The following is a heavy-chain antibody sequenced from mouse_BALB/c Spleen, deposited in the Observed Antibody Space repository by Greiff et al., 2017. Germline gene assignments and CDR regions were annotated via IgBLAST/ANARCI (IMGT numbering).Heavy chain of an antibody. CDR2: ISSGGSYT. CDR1: GFTFSSYG. D-gene: IGHD1-1*01. J-gene: IGHJ3*01. CDR3: ARHGDGSSYVDWFAY. Sequence: DVHLVESGGDLVKPGGSLKLSCAASGFTFSSYGMSWVRQTPDKRLEWVATISSGGSYTYYPDSVKGRFTISRDNAKNTLYLQMSSLKSEDTAMYYCARHGDGSSYVDWFAYWGQGTLVTVSA. V-gene: IGHV5-6*01.